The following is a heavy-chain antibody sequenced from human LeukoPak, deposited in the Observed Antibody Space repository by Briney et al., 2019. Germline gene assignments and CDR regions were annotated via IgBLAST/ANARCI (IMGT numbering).Heavy chain of an antibody. Sequence: GGSLRLSCSASGFTFSAYAMHWVRQAPGKGLEWVAVISYDGSNKYFADSVKGRFTISRDNSKNTLYLQMNSLRAEDTAVYYCAKRLRMASYGDYWDYFDYWGQGTLVTVSS. CDR2: ISYDGSNK. CDR3: AKRLRMASYGDYWDYFDY. D-gene: IGHD4-17*01. CDR1: GFTFSAYA. J-gene: IGHJ4*02. V-gene: IGHV3-30*18.